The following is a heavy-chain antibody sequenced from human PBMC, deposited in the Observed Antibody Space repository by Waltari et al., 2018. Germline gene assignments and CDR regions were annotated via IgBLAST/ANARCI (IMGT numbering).Heavy chain of an antibody. CDR2: ISGSGTTI. Sequence: EVQLVESGGGLVKPGGSLSLSCAASGFTFSSYGMNWVLQAPGNGLEWISYISGSGTTIYYADSVKGRFTISRDDAENSLYLQMNSLRAEDTALYYCARRFDSWGQGTRVTVSS. CDR3: ARRFDS. V-gene: IGHV3-48*03. J-gene: IGHJ4*02. CDR1: GFTFSSYG.